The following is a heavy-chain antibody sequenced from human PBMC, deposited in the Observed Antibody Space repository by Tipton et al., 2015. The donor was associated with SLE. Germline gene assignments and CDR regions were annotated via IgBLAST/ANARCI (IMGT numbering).Heavy chain of an antibody. V-gene: IGHV3-48*01. CDR2: ISSSSSTT. Sequence: GSLRLSCAASGFTFSSYSMNWVRQAPGKGLEWVSYISSSSSTTYYADSVKGRFTISRDNSKNTLYLQMNSLRAEDTAVYYCAQPGHTDLLLSYFDLWGRGTLVTVSS. J-gene: IGHJ2*01. D-gene: IGHD2-2*01. CDR3: AQPGHTDLLLSYFDL. CDR1: GFTFSSYS.